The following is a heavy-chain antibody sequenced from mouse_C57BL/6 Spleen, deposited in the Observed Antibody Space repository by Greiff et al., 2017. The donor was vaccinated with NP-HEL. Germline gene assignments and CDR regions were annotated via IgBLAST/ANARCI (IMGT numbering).Heavy chain of an antibody. CDR2: IKPNNGGN. D-gene: IGHD2-1*01. V-gene: IGHV1-26*01. J-gene: IGHJ2*01. Sequence: EVQLQQSGPELVKPGASVKISRKASGYTFTDYYMNWGKQSHGKSLEWVGEIKPNNGGNSYTQKFKGKATLTVDKSPSTTYIELRSLTSEDSAVYYCARSGGNYSYSFDYWGQGTTLTVSS. CDR1: GYTFTDYY. CDR3: ARSGGNYSYSFDY.